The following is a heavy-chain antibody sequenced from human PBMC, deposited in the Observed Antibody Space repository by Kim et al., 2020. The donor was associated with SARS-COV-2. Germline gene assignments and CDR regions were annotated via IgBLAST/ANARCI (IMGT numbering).Heavy chain of an antibody. CDR2: ISSSSGYT. CDR3: VREITSSSSFDN. V-gene: IGHV3-21*01. CDR1: GFTFSSYS. J-gene: IGHJ4*02. D-gene: IGHD6-6*01. Sequence: GGSLRLSCAASGFTFSSYSMNWVRQAPGKGLEWVSSISSSSGYTHYADSLNGRFTISRDNAKNSLHLQMNSLRADDTAVYYCVREITSSSSFDNWGQGTL.